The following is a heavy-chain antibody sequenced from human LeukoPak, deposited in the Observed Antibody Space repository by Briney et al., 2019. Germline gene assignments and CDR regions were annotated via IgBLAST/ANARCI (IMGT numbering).Heavy chain of an antibody. CDR1: GYSFTSYW. Sequence: GESLKISCKGSGYSFTSYWIGWVRQMPGKGLEWMGIIYPGDSDTRYSPSFQGQVTISADKSISTAYLQWSSLKASDTAMYYCAVYYYDSSGYYYYFDYWGQGTLVTVSS. CDR2: IYPGDSDT. J-gene: IGHJ4*02. CDR3: AVYYYDSSGYYYYFDY. D-gene: IGHD3-22*01. V-gene: IGHV5-51*01.